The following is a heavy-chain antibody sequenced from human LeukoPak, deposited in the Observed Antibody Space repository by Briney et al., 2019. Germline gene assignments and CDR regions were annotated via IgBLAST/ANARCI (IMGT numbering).Heavy chain of an antibody. Sequence: GASVKVSCKASGYTFTGYYMHWVRQAPGQGLEWMGWINPNSGGTNYAQKFQGRVTMTRDTSISTAYMELSRLRSDDTAVYYCARGVALAKQWLVPGWFDPWGQGTLVTVSS. CDR2: INPNSGGT. D-gene: IGHD6-19*01. CDR1: GYTFTGYY. CDR3: ARGVALAKQWLVPGWFDP. J-gene: IGHJ5*02. V-gene: IGHV1-2*02.